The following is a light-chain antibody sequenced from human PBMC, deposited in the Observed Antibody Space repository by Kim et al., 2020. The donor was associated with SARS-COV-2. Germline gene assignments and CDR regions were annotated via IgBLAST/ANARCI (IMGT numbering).Light chain of an antibody. J-gene: IGLJ1*01. CDR2: YDT. CDR1: NLGSKS. V-gene: IGLV3-21*04. CDR3: QVWDSGSYHYV. Sequence: SYELTQPPSVSVAPGKTARITCEGNNLGSKSVHWYQQMSGQAPVLVISYDTDRPSGIPERFSGSNSGDTATLTISTVEVGDEADYYCQVWDSGSYHYVFGDGTKVTVL.